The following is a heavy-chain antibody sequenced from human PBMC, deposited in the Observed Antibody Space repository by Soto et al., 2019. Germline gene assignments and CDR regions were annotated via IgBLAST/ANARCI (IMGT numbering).Heavy chain of an antibody. D-gene: IGHD6-19*01. CDR2: IYPGDSDT. CDR3: AKGSSGQWLVRYYYYMDV. CDR1: GYSFTSYW. V-gene: IGHV5-51*01. Sequence: PGESLKISCKGSGYSFTSYWIGWVRQMPGKGLEWMGIIYPGDSDTRYSPSFQGQVTISRDNSKNTLYLQMNSLRAEDTAVYYCAKGSSGQWLVRYYYYMDVWGKGTTVTVSS. J-gene: IGHJ6*03.